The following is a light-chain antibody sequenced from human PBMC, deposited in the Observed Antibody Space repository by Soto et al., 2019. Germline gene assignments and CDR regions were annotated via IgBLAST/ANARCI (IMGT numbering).Light chain of an antibody. V-gene: IGKV1-5*03. CDR1: QTISSW. J-gene: IGKJ1*01. CDR3: QHYNSYSEA. CDR2: KAS. Sequence: TQSPGTLSLSPGDRVTLSCRASQTISSWLAWYQQKPGKAPKLLIYKASTLKSGVPSRFSGSGSGTEFTLTISSLQPDDFATYYCQHYNSYSEAFGQGTKVELK.